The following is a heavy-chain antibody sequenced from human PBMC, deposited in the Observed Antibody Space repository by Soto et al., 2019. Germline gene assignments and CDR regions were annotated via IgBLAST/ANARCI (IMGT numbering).Heavy chain of an antibody. CDR3: AKAATVTRWNSGMDV. D-gene: IGHD4-17*01. J-gene: IGHJ6*02. CDR1: GFTFSSYG. V-gene: IGHV3-30*18. CDR2: ISYDGSNK. Sequence: GESLKISCAASGFTFSSYGMHWVRQAPGKGLEWVAVISYDGSNKYYADSVKGRFTISRDNSKNTLYLQMNSLRAEDTAVYYCAKAATVTRWNSGMDVWGQGTTVTVSS.